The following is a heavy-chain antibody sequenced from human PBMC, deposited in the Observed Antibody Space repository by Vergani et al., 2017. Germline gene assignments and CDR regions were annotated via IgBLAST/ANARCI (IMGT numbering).Heavy chain of an antibody. Sequence: QVTLKESGPALVKPTQTLTLTCTFSGFSLSTSGMRVSWIRQPPGKVLEWLARIDWDDDKFYSTSLKTRLTISKDTSKNQVVLTMTNMDPVDTATYYCARSSNWGSTGFDYWGQGTLVTVSS. CDR3: ARSSNWGSTGFDY. J-gene: IGHJ4*02. CDR2: IDWDDDK. CDR1: GFSLSTSGMR. V-gene: IGHV2-70*04. D-gene: IGHD7-27*01.